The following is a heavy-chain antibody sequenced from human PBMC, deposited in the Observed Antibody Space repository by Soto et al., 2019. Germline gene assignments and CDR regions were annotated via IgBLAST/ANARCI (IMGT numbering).Heavy chain of an antibody. CDR2: ISAYNGNT. CDR1: GYTFTSYG. CDR3: ARAAPSGVRGVIFDY. D-gene: IGHD3-10*01. Sequence: GASVKVSCKASGYTFTSYGISWVRQAPGQGLEWMGWISAYNGNTNYAQKLQGRATMTTDTSTSTAYMELRSLRSDDTAVYYCARAAPSGVRGVIFDYWGQGTLVTVSS. J-gene: IGHJ4*02. V-gene: IGHV1-18*01.